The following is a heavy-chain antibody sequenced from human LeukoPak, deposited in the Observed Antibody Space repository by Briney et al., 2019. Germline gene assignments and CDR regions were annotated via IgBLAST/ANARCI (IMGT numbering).Heavy chain of an antibody. CDR3: ARDPSSGWYLKGWFDP. Sequence: GGSLRLSCAASGFTFSSYAMSWVRQAPGKGLEWVSAISGSGGSTYYADSVKGRFTISRDNSKNTLYLQMNSLRAEDTAAYYCARDPSSGWYLKGWFDPWGQGTLVTVSS. J-gene: IGHJ5*02. CDR1: GFTFSSYA. V-gene: IGHV3-23*01. D-gene: IGHD6-19*01. CDR2: ISGSGGST.